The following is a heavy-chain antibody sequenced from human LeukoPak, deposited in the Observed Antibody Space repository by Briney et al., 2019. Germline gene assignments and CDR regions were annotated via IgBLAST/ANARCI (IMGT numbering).Heavy chain of an antibody. CDR3: ARDSPGYYYYYGMDV. J-gene: IGHJ6*02. CDR1: GFTFSSYW. Sequence: GESLRLSCAASGFTFSSYWMSWVRQAPGKGLEWVANIRQDGSEKYYVDSVKGRFTISRDNAKNSLYLQMNSLRAEDTAVYNCARDSPGYYYYYGMDVWGQGTTVTVSS. V-gene: IGHV3-7*01. CDR2: IRQDGSEK.